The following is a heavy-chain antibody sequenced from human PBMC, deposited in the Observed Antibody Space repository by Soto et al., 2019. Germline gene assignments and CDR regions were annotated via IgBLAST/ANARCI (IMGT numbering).Heavy chain of an antibody. CDR2: IYTGDSDT. CDR3: GRLGAGGLSLFEY. V-gene: IGHV5-51*01. D-gene: IGHD2-15*01. J-gene: IGHJ4*02. CDR1: GYIFTNYW. Sequence: GASLKISCKGSGYIFTNYWIGWVRQMPGKGLEWMGIIYTGDSDTRYSPSFQGQVTISVDKSITTAYLQWSSLKASDTAVYYCGRLGAGGLSLFEYWGQGTLVTVSS.